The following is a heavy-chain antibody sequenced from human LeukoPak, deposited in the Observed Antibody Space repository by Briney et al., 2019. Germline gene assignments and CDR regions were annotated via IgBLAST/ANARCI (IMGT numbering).Heavy chain of an antibody. CDR3: ARDLGGWYADL. V-gene: IGHV4-61*02. CDR2: IYASGST. D-gene: IGHD6-19*01. CDR1: GASITTDSYY. Sequence: PSETLSLTCIVSGASITTDSYYWNWIRQPAGKGLEWIGRIYASGSTNYNPSLKSRFSISVDRSKNEFSLRLSSVTAADTAVYYCARDLGGWYADLRGQGTVVTVSS. J-gene: IGHJ4*02.